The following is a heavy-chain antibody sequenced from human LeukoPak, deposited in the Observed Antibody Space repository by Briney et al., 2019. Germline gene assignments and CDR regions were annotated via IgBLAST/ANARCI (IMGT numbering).Heavy chain of an antibody. CDR2: TYYRSKWYN. J-gene: IGHJ5*02. Sequence: SQTLSLTCAISGDSVSSNSAAWNWIRQSPSRGLEWLGRTYYRSKWYNDYAVSVKSRITINPDTSKNQFSLQLNSVTPEDTAVYYCARNIPPFVGATGFSGWFDPWGQGTLVTVSS. V-gene: IGHV6-1*01. CDR1: GDSVSSNSAA. CDR3: ARNIPPFVGATGFSGWFDP. D-gene: IGHD1-26*01.